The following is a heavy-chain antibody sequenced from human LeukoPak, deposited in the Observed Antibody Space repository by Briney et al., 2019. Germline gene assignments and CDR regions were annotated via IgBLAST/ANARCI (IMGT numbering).Heavy chain of an antibody. CDR1: GFTFRNYA. CDR3: ARSYSPFDY. CDR2: ISGSGSNT. Sequence: GGSLRLSCAASGFTFRNYAMSWVRQAPGKGLEWVSAISGSGSNTYYADSVKGRFTISRDNSKNTLYLQMNSLRTEDTALYYCARSYSPFDYWGQGTLVTVSS. D-gene: IGHD6-13*01. J-gene: IGHJ4*02. V-gene: IGHV3-23*01.